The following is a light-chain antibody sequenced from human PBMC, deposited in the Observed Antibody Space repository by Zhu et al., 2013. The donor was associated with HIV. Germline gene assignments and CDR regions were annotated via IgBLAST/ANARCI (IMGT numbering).Light chain of an antibody. CDR2: DAS. J-gene: IGKJ2*03. CDR1: QSVGST. CDR3: QQRSNWLYS. V-gene: IGKV3-11*01. Sequence: EIVLTQSPATLSVSPGERATLSCRASQSVGSTLAWYQQKPGQAPRLLIYDASDRATGIPARFSGSGSGTDFTLTISSLEPEDFAVYYCQQRSNWLYSFGQGTKVEIK.